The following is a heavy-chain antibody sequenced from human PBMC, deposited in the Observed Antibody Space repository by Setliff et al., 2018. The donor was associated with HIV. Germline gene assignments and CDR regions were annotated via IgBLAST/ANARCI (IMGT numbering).Heavy chain of an antibody. J-gene: IGHJ6*03. CDR1: GFTFSNYI. D-gene: IGHD3-16*02. Sequence: PGGSLRLSCAASGFTFSNYIMNWVRQAPGKGLEWVSSISGSSSYIYYADSVKGRFTISRDKAKNSLYLQMNSLRAEDTAVYYCAIGGFVGVIPTNPSYYYYMDVWGKGTTVTVSS. V-gene: IGHV3-21*01. CDR2: ISGSSSYI. CDR3: AIGGFVGVIPTNPSYYYYMDV.